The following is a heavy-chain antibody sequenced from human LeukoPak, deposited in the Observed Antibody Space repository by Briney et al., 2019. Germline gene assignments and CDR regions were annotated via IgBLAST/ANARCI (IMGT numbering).Heavy chain of an antibody. Sequence: GGSLRLSCAASGFTFSSYWMSWVRQAPGKGLEWVANIKQDGSEKYYVDSVKGRFTISRDNAKNSLYLQMNSLRAEDTAVYYCASDSGYGRTPPFDYWGQGTLVTVSS. D-gene: IGHD5-12*01. CDR2: IKQDGSEK. J-gene: IGHJ4*02. CDR3: ASDSGYGRTPPFDY. V-gene: IGHV3-7*01. CDR1: GFTFSSYW.